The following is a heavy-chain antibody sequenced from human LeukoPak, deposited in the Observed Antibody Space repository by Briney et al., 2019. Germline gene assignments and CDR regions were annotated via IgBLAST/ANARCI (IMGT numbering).Heavy chain of an antibody. CDR2: ISHDGGEK. Sequence: GGSLRLSCEVSGFTIGIYGMHWVRQDPGKGLEWVAMISHDGGEKYYGDSVKGRFTISRDDSKNMLYLQMNSLSTEDTALYYCAKDWGSSDWYNYFDPWGQGTLVTVSS. D-gene: IGHD6-19*01. J-gene: IGHJ5*02. CDR1: GFTIGIYG. CDR3: AKDWGSSDWYNYFDP. V-gene: IGHV3-30*18.